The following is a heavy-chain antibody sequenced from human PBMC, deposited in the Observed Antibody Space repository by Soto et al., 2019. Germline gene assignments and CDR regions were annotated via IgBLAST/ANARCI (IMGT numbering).Heavy chain of an antibody. D-gene: IGHD6-19*01. CDR3: ARDPRSGWYRGFVGYYFDY. V-gene: IGHV3-30-3*01. Sequence: PGGSLRLSCAASGFTFSSYAMHWVRQAPGKGLEWVAVISYDGSNKYYADSVKGRFTISRDNSKNTLYLQMNSLRAEDTAVYYCARDPRSGWYRGFVGYYFDYWGQGTLVTVSS. CDR2: ISYDGSNK. CDR1: GFTFSSYA. J-gene: IGHJ4*02.